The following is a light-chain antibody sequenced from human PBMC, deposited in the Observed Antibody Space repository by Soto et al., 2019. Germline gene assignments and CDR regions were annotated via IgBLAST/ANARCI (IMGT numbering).Light chain of an antibody. CDR2: EVT. CDR3: SSYTSSSTQV. J-gene: IGLJ1*01. Sequence: QSVLTQPASVSGSPGQSITISCTGTSSDVGGYTYVSWYQQHPGKAPKLLISEVTSRPSGVSNRFSDSKSGNTASLTSSGLQGEDEADYYCSSYTSSSTQVFGTGTKVTVL. CDR1: SSDVGGYTY. V-gene: IGLV2-14*01.